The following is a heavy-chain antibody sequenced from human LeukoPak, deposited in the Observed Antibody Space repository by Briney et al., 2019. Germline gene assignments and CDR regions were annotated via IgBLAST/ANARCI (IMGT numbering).Heavy chain of an antibody. CDR1: GFTFSSYW. V-gene: IGHV3-7*01. J-gene: IGHJ4*02. Sequence: PGGSLRLSCAASGFTFSSYWMNWVRQAPGKGLEWVANIKQDGSEQYYVDSVKGRFTISRDNAKNSLYLQMNSLRAEDTAVYYCAGSYDSSGYYSLSFDYWGQGTLVTVSS. CDR3: AGSYDSSGYYSLSFDY. CDR2: IKQDGSEQ. D-gene: IGHD3-22*01.